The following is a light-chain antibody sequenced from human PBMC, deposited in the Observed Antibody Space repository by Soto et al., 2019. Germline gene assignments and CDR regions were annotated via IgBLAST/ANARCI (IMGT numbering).Light chain of an antibody. J-gene: IGKJ4*01. CDR3: QQAYSIPPN. Sequence: DIQMTQSPSSLSASVGDRVTITCRASESISRSLNWYQQEPRKVPKLLIYGAFSLQSGVPSRFSGSGSGTVFTLTITSLQPEDFATYYCQQAYSIPPNFGGGTRVEIK. CDR2: GAF. CDR1: ESISRS. V-gene: IGKV1-39*01.